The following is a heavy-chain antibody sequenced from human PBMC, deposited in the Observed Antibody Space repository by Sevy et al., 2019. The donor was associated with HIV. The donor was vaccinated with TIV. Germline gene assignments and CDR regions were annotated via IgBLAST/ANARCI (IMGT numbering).Heavy chain of an antibody. Sequence: ASVKVSCKASGYTFASYGISWVRQAPGQGLEWMGWISAYNGNTNYAQKLQGRVTMTTDTSTSTGYMELRSLRSDDTAVYYCARDAHWRSLDYWGQGTLVTVSS. J-gene: IGHJ4*02. CDR3: ARDAHWRSLDY. V-gene: IGHV1-18*04. CDR2: ISAYNGNT. CDR1: GYTFASYG. D-gene: IGHD3-3*01.